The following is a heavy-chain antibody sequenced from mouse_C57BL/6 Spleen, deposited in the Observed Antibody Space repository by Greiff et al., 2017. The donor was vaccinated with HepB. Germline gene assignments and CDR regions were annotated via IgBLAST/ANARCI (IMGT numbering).Heavy chain of an antibody. CDR2: INPNYGTT. CDR1: GYSFTDYN. V-gene: IGHV1-39*01. D-gene: IGHD1-1*01. CDR3: ARGSYGEAWFAY. J-gene: IGHJ3*01. Sequence: EVQLQQSGPELVKPGASVKISCKASGYSFTDYNMNWVKQRNGKSLEWIGVINPNYGTTSYNQKFKGKATLTVDQSSSKADMRLDSLTSEDYAVYYCARGSYGEAWFAYWGQGTLVTVSA.